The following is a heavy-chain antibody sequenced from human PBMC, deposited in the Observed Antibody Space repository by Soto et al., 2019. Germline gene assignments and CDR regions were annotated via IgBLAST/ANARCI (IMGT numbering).Heavy chain of an antibody. CDR2: IWYDGSNK. CDR1: GFTFSSYG. J-gene: IGHJ4*02. Sequence: QVQLVESGGGVVQPGNSLRLSCAASGFTFSSYGMHWVRQALGKGLEWVAVIWYDGSNKYYADSVKGRFTISRDNSKNTLYLQMNSLRAEDTAVYYCARDQQWLVRFYFDFWGQGTLVTVSS. CDR3: ARDQQWLVRFYFDF. V-gene: IGHV3-33*01. D-gene: IGHD6-19*01.